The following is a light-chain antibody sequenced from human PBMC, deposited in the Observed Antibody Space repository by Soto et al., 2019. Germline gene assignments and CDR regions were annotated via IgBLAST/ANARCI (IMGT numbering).Light chain of an antibody. CDR2: GAS. J-gene: IGKJ2*01. V-gene: IGKV3-20*01. CDR1: QSVSSSY. Sequence: EIVLTQSPGTLSLSPGERATLSCRASQSVSSSYLAWYQQKPGQAPRLLIYGASNRATGIPDRFSGSGSGTDFTLTISRLEPEDFAIYYCQQYGSSPYTFGQGPVLEIK. CDR3: QQYGSSPYT.